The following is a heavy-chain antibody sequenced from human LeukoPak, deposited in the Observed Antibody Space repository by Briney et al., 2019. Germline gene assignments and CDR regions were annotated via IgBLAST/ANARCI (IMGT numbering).Heavy chain of an antibody. CDR1: GFTFGDYA. CDR2: IRSKAYGGTT. CDR3: TRDLIGSPFSVDFDY. Sequence: GGSLRLSCTASGFTFGDYAMSWFRQAPGKGLEWVGFIRSKAYGGTTEYAASVKGRFTISRDDSKSIAYLQMNSLKTEDTAVYYCTRDLIGSPFSVDFDYWGQGTLVTVSS. J-gene: IGHJ4*02. D-gene: IGHD1-26*01. V-gene: IGHV3-49*03.